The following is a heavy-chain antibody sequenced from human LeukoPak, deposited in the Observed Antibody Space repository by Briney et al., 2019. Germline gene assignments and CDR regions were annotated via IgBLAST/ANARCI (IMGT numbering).Heavy chain of an antibody. J-gene: IGHJ4*02. Sequence: GGSLRLSCAASGFTFSSYGMHWVRQAPGKGLEWVAVIWYDGSNKYYADSVKGRFTISRDNSKNTLYLQMNSLRAEDTAVYYCAKGVKTRPFGGVIDYWGQGTLVTVSS. V-gene: IGHV3-33*03. D-gene: IGHD3-16*02. CDR3: AKGVKTRPFGGVIDY. CDR2: IWYDGSNK. CDR1: GFTFSSYG.